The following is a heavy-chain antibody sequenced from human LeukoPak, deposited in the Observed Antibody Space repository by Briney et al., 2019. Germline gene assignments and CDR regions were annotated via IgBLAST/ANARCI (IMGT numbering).Heavy chain of an antibody. CDR3: ARDWELRYSEGGFDY. V-gene: IGHV1-2*02. J-gene: IGHJ4*02. Sequence: ASVKVSCKASGFTFTAYYMHWVRQAPGQGLEWMGFINPNSGGTNYAQKFQGRVTMTRDTSISTAYMELSGLRSDDTAVYHCARDWELRYSEGGFDYWGQGTLVTVSS. D-gene: IGHD3-9*01. CDR1: GFTFTAYY. CDR2: INPNSGGT.